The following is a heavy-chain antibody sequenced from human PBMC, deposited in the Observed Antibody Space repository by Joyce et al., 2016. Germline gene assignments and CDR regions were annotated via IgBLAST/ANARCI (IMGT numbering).Heavy chain of an antibody. CDR2: IYWDDDK. D-gene: IGHD5-12*01. J-gene: IGHJ4*02. CDR3: AHRQNSGYDPSAFDF. V-gene: IGHV2-5*02. Sequence: QITLKESGPTLVKPTQTLTLTCPFSGFSLSTRGVGVGWIRQPPGKALEWLALIYWDDDKRYSPSLKSRLTITKDTSRNQVVLTMTNMDPVDTATYYCAHRQNSGYDPSAFDFWGQGTLVTVSS. CDR1: GFSLSTRGVG.